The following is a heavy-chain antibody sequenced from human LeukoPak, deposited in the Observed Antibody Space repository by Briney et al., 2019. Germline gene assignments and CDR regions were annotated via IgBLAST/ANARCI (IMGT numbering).Heavy chain of an antibody. CDR1: GFTFSSYA. D-gene: IGHD6-13*01. CDR2: LCYIGSST. J-gene: IGHJ4*02. CDR3: AMLYTSSWYNDY. V-gene: IGHV3-23*05. Sequence: PGGSLRLSCAASGFTFSSYAMSWVRQAPGKGLEWVSALCYIGSSTSYADSVKGRFTISRDNSKNTLYLQMNSLRAEDTAVYYCAMLYTSSWYNDYWGQGTLVTVSS.